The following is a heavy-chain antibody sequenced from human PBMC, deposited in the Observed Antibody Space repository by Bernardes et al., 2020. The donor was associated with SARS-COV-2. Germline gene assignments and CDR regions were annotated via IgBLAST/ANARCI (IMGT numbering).Heavy chain of an antibody. Sequence: GGSLRLSCAASGFTFSSYAMSWVRQAPGKGLEWVSGISGSGGRTYYADSVKGRFTISRDKSKNTLFLQMNSLRAEDTAVYYCAVATNYYYGMDVWGQGTTVTVSS. CDR1: GFTFSSYA. CDR3: AVATNYYYGMDV. J-gene: IGHJ6*02. CDR2: ISGSGGRT. V-gene: IGHV3-23*01. D-gene: IGHD5-12*01.